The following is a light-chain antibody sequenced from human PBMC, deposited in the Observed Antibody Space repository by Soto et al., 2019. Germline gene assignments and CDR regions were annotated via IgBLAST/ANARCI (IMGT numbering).Light chain of an antibody. V-gene: IGKV1-5*03. CDR3: QYYDNYSWT. J-gene: IGKJ1*01. CDR1: QSIGVW. CDR2: KTS. Sequence: DIQLTQSPSTLSASVGDRVTITCRASQSIGVWLTWYQQKPGQAPKFLIYKTSTLESGVPSRFSGSGSGPEFTLTISSLQPDDFATYHCQYYDNYSWTFGQGTKVEIK.